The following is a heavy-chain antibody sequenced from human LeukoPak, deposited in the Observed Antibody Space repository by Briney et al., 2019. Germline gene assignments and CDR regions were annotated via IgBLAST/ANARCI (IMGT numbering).Heavy chain of an antibody. J-gene: IGHJ5*02. CDR2: IYSSGSA. V-gene: IGHV4-4*07. CDR3: ARDVRYASGWSTPES. Sequence: KPSDPLSLTCSLSGRSIINHYWSWIRQPAGKGLEWIGRIYSSGSANYSPSLKSRVSMSIDTSNNHFSLNLTSVTAADTALYFCARDVRYASGWSTPESWGQGTLVTVSS. CDR1: GRSIINHY. D-gene: IGHD6-19*01.